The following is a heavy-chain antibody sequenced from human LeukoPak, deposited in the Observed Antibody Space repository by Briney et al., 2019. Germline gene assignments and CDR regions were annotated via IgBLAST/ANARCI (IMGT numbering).Heavy chain of an antibody. Sequence: GGSLRLSCAASGITFSRYSMTWVRQAPGKGLEWVSYISSNSSTIYYADSVKGRFTISRDDAKNSLHLQMNSLRVEDTAVYYCAMVRGVIFDYWGQGTLVTVSS. J-gene: IGHJ4*02. CDR2: ISSNSSTI. V-gene: IGHV3-48*04. D-gene: IGHD3-10*01. CDR3: AMVRGVIFDY. CDR1: GITFSRYS.